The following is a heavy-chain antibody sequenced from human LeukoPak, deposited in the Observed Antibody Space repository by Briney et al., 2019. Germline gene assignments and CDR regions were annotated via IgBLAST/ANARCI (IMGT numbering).Heavy chain of an antibody. CDR3: ARTVVTATYYYYYGMDV. CDR1: GFSLRTRGMC. CDR2: IDWDDDK. D-gene: IGHD2-21*02. Sequence: SGPALVNPTQTLTLTCTFSGFSLRTRGMCVSWIRQPPGKALEWLARIDWDDDKYYSTSLKTRLTISKDTSKNQVVLTVTNMDPVDTATYYCARTVVTATYYYYYGMDVWGQGTTVTVSS. V-gene: IGHV2-70*11. J-gene: IGHJ6*02.